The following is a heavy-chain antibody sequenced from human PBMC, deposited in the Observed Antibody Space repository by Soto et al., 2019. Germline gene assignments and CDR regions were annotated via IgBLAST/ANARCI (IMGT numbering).Heavy chain of an antibody. CDR3: ARGRFKLFDWFDP. J-gene: IGHJ5*02. Sequence: PSETLSLTCTVSGGSLSSSSYYWSWIRQPPGKGLEWIGEINHSGSTNYNPSLKSRVTISVDTSKNQFSLKLSSVTAADTAVYYCARGRFKLFDWFDPWGQGTLVTVSS. CDR1: GGSLSSSSYY. V-gene: IGHV4-39*07. CDR2: INHSGST.